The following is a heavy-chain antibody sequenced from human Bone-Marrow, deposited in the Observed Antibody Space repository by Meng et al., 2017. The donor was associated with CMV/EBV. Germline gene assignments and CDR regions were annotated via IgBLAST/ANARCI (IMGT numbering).Heavy chain of an antibody. CDR3: AREYQPPSPPTFDP. J-gene: IGHJ5*02. Sequence: SVKVSCKASGGTFSSYAISWVRQAPGQGLEWMGGIIPIFGTANYAQKFQGRVTITTDESTSTAYMELSSLRSEDTAVYYCAREYQPPSPPTFDPWGQGTLLTVSS. CDR2: IIPIFGTA. D-gene: IGHD2-2*01. V-gene: IGHV1-69*05. CDR1: GGTFSSYA.